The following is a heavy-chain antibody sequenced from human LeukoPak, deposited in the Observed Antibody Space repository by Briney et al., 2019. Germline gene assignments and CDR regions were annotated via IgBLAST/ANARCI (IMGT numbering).Heavy chain of an antibody. Sequence: PSQTLSLTCTVSGGSISSGGYYWSWIRQHPGKGLEWIGYIYYSGSTYYNPSLKSRVTILVDTSKNQFSLKLSSVTAADTAVYYCARMGIFGVVSYYYYGMDVWGQGTTVTVSS. V-gene: IGHV4-31*03. CDR2: IYYSGST. CDR1: GGSISSGGYY. J-gene: IGHJ6*02. D-gene: IGHD3-3*01. CDR3: ARMGIFGVVSYYYYGMDV.